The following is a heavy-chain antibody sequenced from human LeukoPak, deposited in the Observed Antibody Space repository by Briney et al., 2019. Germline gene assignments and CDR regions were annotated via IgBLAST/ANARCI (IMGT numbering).Heavy chain of an antibody. CDR2: IYPGDFDT. CDR3: ARGCSSSGGYDY. V-gene: IGHV5-51*01. J-gene: IGHJ4*02. D-gene: IGHD6-6*01. CDR1: GYSFTSYW. Sequence: PGESLKIPWKGSGYSFTSYWIGWVRQMPGKGLEWVGIIYPGDFDTRYSPSFQGQVTSSADKSISTAYLQWSSLKASDTAMYYCARGCSSSGGYDYWGQGTLVTVSS.